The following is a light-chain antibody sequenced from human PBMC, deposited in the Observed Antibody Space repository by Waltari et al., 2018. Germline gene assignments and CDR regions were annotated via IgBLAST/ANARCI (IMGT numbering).Light chain of an antibody. CDR3: FSFSTTTPD. CDR2: EVN. CDR1: SRDLGAYNS. J-gene: IGLJ2*01. Sequence: QSALTQPASVSGSPGQSITISCVGTSRDLGAYNSASWYQHHPGKAPKLIIYEVNNRPSGISNRCSGSKSGNTASLTISGLQAEDEADYYCFSFSTTTPDFGGGTKLTVL. V-gene: IGLV2-14*01.